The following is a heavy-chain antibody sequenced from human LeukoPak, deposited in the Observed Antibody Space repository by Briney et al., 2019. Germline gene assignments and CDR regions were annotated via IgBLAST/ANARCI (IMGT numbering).Heavy chain of an antibody. V-gene: IGHV4-31*03. CDR3: ARGRRPGYYDFWSGYSDY. CDR1: GGSISSGGYY. D-gene: IGHD3-3*01. CDR2: IYYSGST. J-gene: IGHJ4*02. Sequence: SETLSLTCTVSGGSISSGGYYWSWIRQHPGKGLEWIGYIYYSGSTYYNPSLKSRVTISVDTSKNQFSLKLSSVTAADTAVYYCARGRRPGYYDFWSGYSDYWGQGTLVTVSS.